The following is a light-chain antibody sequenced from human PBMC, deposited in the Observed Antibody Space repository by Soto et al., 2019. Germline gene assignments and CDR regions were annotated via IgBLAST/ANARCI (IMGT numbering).Light chain of an antibody. CDR3: QEGSTLLT. CDR1: QGISSY. J-gene: IGKJ4*01. V-gene: IGKV1-8*01. Sequence: AIRMTQSPSSFSASTGDRVTITCRASQGISSYLAWYQQKPGKAPKLLIYAASTLQSGVPSRFSGSGSGTDFTLIISSLQPEDFATYYCQEGSTLLTFGGGTKVDIK. CDR2: AAS.